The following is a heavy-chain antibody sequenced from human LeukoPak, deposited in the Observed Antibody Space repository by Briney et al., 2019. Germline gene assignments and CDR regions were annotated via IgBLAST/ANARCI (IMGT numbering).Heavy chain of an antibody. CDR2: ISGSGGSA. D-gene: IGHD3-22*01. Sequence: QPGGSLRLSCAASGFTFSSYDMSWVRQAPGKGLEWVSAISGSGGSAYYADSVEGRFTISRDNSKNTLYLQMNSLRAEDTAVYYCAKDSGYYDSSGYPHDAFDIWGQGTMVTVSS. J-gene: IGHJ3*02. CDR3: AKDSGYYDSSGYPHDAFDI. V-gene: IGHV3-23*01. CDR1: GFTFSSYD.